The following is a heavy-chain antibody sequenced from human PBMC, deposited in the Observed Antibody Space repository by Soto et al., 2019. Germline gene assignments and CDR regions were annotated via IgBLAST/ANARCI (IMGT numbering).Heavy chain of an antibody. J-gene: IGHJ4*02. CDR1: GFTFSSYG. CDR2: IWYDGSNK. Sequence: GSLRLSCAASGFTFSSYGMHWVCQAPGKGLEWVAVIWYDGSNKYYADSVKGRFTISRDNSKNTLYLQMNSLRAEDTAVYYCARDRGITMVRGGLLDYWGQGTLVTVSS. CDR3: ARDRGITMVRGGLLDY. D-gene: IGHD3-10*01. V-gene: IGHV3-33*01.